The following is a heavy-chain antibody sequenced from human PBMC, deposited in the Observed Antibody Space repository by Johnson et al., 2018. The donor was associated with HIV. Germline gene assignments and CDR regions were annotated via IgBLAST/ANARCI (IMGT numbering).Heavy chain of an antibody. Sequence: MLLVESGGGVVQPGRSLRLSCAASGFTFSSYAMHWVRQAPGKGLEWVSVIYSGGSTYYADSVKGRFTISRDNSKNTLYLQMNSLRAEDTAVYYCAREAWGFGERVDAFDIWGQGTMVTVSS. CDR1: GFTFSSYA. CDR3: AREAWGFGERVDAFDI. J-gene: IGHJ3*02. V-gene: IGHV3-66*01. D-gene: IGHD3-10*01. CDR2: IYSGGST.